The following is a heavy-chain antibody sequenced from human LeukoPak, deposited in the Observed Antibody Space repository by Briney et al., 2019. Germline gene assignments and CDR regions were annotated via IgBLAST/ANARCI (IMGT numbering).Heavy chain of an antibody. CDR2: IYHSGST. V-gene: IGHV4-30-2*01. CDR1: GGSISSGGYY. CDR3: ARTSGVVPAAHYLYYYYMDV. J-gene: IGHJ6*03. D-gene: IGHD2-2*01. Sequence: SQTLSLTCTVSGGSISSGGYYWSWIRQPPGKGLEWIGYIYHSGSTYYNPSLKSRVTISVDRSKNQFSLKLSSVTAADTAVYYCARTSGVVPAAHYLYYYYMDVWGKGTTVTVSS.